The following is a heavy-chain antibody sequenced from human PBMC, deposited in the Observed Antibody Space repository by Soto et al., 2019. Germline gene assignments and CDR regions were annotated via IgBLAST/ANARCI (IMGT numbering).Heavy chain of an antibody. CDR2: IVASGGIT. CDR1: GFTFSSYP. D-gene: IGHD5-12*01. Sequence: GGSLRLSCAASGFTFSSYPMSWVRQAPGQGLEWVSGIVASGGITYYADSVKGRFTISRDNSKNTLYLQMNSLRAEDTAVYYCAKNSAATIRVGYDYWGQGTLVTVST. J-gene: IGHJ4*02. V-gene: IGHV3-23*01. CDR3: AKNSAATIRVGYDY.